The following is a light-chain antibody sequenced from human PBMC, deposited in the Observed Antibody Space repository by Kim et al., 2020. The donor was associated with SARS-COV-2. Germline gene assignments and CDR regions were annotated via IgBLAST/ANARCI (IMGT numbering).Light chain of an antibody. V-gene: IGKV3-20*01. CDR2: DAS. CDR1: QSVSNND. J-gene: IGKJ4*02. Sequence: PGERATLSCRASQSVSNNDLSWYQQKPGQAPRLLLYDASRTATGIADRFSGSRSGTDFTLTISRLDPQDFAVYHFQQHGSAPFTF. CDR3: QQHGSAPFT.